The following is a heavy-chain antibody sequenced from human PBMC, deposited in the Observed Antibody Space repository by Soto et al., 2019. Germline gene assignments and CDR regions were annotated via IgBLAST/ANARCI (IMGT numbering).Heavy chain of an antibody. V-gene: IGHV1-69*13. D-gene: IGHD3-22*01. J-gene: IGHJ4*02. Sequence: AVKVSCKASGGTFSSYAISWVRQAPGRGREWMGGIIPIFGTANYAPKFESRVTITADESTSTAYMELSSLRSEDTAVYYCAAFDYGSSSPTHPSLDYWGQGTLVTVSS. CDR3: AAFDYGSSSPTHPSLDY. CDR1: GGTFSSYA. CDR2: IIPIFGTA.